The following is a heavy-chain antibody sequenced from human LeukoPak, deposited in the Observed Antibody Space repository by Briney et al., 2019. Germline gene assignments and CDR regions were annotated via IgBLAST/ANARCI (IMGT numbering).Heavy chain of an antibody. V-gene: IGHV4-34*09. CDR1: GGSFSGYY. Sequence: SETLSLTCAVYGGSFSGYYWSWIRQPPGKGLEWIGYIYYSGSTYYNPSLKSRVTISVDTSKNQFSLKLSSVTAADTAVYYCAREVDSSGYSLPSLMDVWGQGTTVTVSS. J-gene: IGHJ6*02. D-gene: IGHD3-22*01. CDR2: IYYSGST. CDR3: AREVDSSGYSLPSLMDV.